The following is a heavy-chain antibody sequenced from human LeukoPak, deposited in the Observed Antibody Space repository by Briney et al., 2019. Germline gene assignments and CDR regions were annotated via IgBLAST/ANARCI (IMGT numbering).Heavy chain of an antibody. Sequence: SVKVSCKASGGTFGSYAISWVRQAPGQGLEWMGRIIPIFGTADYAQKFQGRVTITTDESTSTAYMELSSLRSEDTAVYYCARAELGYDSSGYDYWGQGTLVTVSS. J-gene: IGHJ4*02. V-gene: IGHV1-69*05. D-gene: IGHD3-22*01. CDR3: ARAELGYDSSGYDY. CDR2: IIPIFGTA. CDR1: GGTFGSYA.